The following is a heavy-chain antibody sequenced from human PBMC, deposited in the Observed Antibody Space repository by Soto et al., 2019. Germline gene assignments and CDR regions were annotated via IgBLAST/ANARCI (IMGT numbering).Heavy chain of an antibody. CDR2: ISWDGGST. CDR1: GFTFDDYT. J-gene: IGHJ6*02. CDR3: AKDRVRGSSKPILLFGMDV. Sequence: DVQLVESGGVVVQPGGSLRLSCAASGFTFDDYTMHWVRKAPGKGLEWVSIISWDGGSTYYADSVKGRFTISRDNSKNSLYLQMNSLRTEDTALYYCAKDRVRGSSKPILLFGMDVWGQVTTVTVSS. D-gene: IGHD6-13*01. V-gene: IGHV3-43*01.